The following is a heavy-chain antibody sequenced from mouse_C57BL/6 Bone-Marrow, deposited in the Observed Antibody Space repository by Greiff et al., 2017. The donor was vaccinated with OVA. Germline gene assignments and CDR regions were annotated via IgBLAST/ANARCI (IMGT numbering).Heavy chain of an antibody. CDR3: AYDDYLAWFAY. Sequence: EVQLEESGGGLVKPGGSLKLSCAASGFTFSSYAMSWVRQTPGQRLEWVATISDGGSYTYYPDNVKGRFTISRDNTKNNLYLQMSHLKSEDTAMCYCAYDDYLAWFAYWGQGTLVTVSA. CDR2: ISDGGSYT. D-gene: IGHD2-3*01. CDR1: GFTFSSYA. V-gene: IGHV5-4*01. J-gene: IGHJ3*01.